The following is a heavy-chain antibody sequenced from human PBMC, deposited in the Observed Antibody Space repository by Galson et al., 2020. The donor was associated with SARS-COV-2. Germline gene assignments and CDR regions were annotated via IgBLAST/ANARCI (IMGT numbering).Heavy chain of an antibody. CDR1: GLTFSTFG. D-gene: IGHD6-13*01. Sequence: GESLKISCAASGLTFSTFGMYWVRQAPGKGLEWVAVISYDGNNKYYADSVKGRFIISKDNSKNTLYLQMTSLGAGDTAVYYCAKDVESAAAGTPYYYYYMDVWGKGTTVTVSS. CDR3: AKDVESAAAGTPYYYYYMDV. CDR2: ISYDGNNK. J-gene: IGHJ6*03. V-gene: IGHV3-30*18.